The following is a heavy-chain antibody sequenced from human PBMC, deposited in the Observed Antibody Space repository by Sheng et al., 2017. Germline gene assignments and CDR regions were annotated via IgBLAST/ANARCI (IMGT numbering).Heavy chain of an antibody. CDR2: IYSGGST. CDR1: GFTVSSNY. Sequence: EVQLVESGGGLIQPGGSLRLSCAASGFTVSSNYMSWVRQAPGKGLEWVSVIYSGGSTYYADSVKGRFTISRDNSKNTLYLQMNSLRAEDTAVYYCARAGGYDILTGYYRYYFDYWGQGTLVTVSS. V-gene: IGHV3-53*01. D-gene: IGHD3-9*01. CDR3: ARAGGYDILTGYYRYYFDY. J-gene: IGHJ4*02.